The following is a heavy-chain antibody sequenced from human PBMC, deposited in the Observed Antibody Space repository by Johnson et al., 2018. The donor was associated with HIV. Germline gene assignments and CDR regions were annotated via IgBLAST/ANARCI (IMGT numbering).Heavy chain of an antibody. D-gene: IGHD3-22*01. Sequence: QVQLMESGGGVVQPGRSLRLSCAASGFTFSSYAMHWVRQAPGKGLEWVAVISYDGSNKYYADSVKGRFTISRDNSKNTLYLQMNSLRAEETAVYYCARDFGDYYDRSGISGAFDIWGQGTMVTVSS. CDR1: GFTFSSYA. J-gene: IGHJ3*02. CDR2: ISYDGSNK. CDR3: ARDFGDYYDRSGISGAFDI. V-gene: IGHV3-30*04.